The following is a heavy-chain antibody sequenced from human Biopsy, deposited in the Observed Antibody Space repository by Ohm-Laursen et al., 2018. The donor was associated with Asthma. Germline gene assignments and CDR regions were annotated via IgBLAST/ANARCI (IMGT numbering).Heavy chain of an antibody. CDR3: ASDFPKDYVRYNFQF. J-gene: IGHJ4*02. CDR1: GYSLTDLS. CDR2: HDHEEGGT. V-gene: IGHV1-24*01. D-gene: IGHD4-17*01. Sequence: GASVKVSCNISGYSLTDLSMHWVRQAPGQGLEWMGGHDHEEGGTVNARRLQGRVTMTEDTSTDTAYMELSSLSSDDTAVYYCASDFPKDYVRYNFQFWGQGTLVTVSS.